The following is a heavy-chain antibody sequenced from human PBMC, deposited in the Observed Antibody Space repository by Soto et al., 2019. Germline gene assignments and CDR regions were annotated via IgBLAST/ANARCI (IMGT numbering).Heavy chain of an antibody. CDR3: ARAGFLPRRYSSSSGTYHKPMNNWFDP. Sequence: SETLSLTCTVSGGSISYEYFHWTWIRQSPGKGLEWIGYIHYSGSIIYNPSFKSRVTISVDTSKNQFSLQLSSVTAADTAVYYCARAGFLPRRYSSSSGTYHKPMNNWFDPWGQGTLVTVSS. CDR2: IHYSGSI. J-gene: IGHJ5*02. V-gene: IGHV4-30-4*08. D-gene: IGHD6-6*01. CDR1: GGSISYEYFH.